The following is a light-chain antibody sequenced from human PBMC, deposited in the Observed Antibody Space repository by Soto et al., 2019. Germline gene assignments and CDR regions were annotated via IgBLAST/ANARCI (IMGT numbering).Light chain of an antibody. J-gene: IGKJ3*01. V-gene: IGKV3-20*01. Sequence: EIVLTQSPGTLSLSPGERATLSCRASRSFSSSYLAWYQQKPGQAPRLLIYGASSRATGIPDRFSGSGSGTHFTLTISSLEPEDFAVYYCQHYGSALFTFGPRTKVAVK. CDR2: GAS. CDR1: RSFSSSY. CDR3: QHYGSALFT.